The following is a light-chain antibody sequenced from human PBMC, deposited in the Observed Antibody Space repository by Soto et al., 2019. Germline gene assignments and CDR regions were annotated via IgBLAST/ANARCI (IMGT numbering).Light chain of an antibody. V-gene: IGKV1-5*03. CDR3: QQYTAYFPWT. J-gene: IGKJ1*01. CDR2: KES. CDR1: KSISSW. Sequence: DIQXPKLSPSLPPPGGHRVTSTCRASKSISSWLAWYKQKKRQETXLXXXKESSLERGVQSRISGSGSGKELTLTISFFQHDDFATYYCQQYTAYFPWTFGHGT.